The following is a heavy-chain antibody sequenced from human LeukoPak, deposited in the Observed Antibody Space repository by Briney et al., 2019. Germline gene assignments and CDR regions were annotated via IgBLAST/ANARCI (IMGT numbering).Heavy chain of an antibody. CDR3: AKDRCSGGSCYPFDY. CDR2: ISGSGGST. Sequence: PGGSLRLSCAASGFTFSSYAMSWVRQAPGKGLEWVSAISGSGGSTYYAGSVKGRFTISRDNSKNTLYLQMNSLRAEDTAVYYCAKDRCSGGSCYPFDYWGQGTLVTVSS. J-gene: IGHJ4*02. V-gene: IGHV3-23*01. CDR1: GFTFSSYA. D-gene: IGHD2-15*01.